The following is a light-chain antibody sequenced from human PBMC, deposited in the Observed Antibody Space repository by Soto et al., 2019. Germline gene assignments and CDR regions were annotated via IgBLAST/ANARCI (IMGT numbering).Light chain of an antibody. CDR1: QSVRSNY. J-gene: IGKJ4*01. Sequence: EMVLTQSPGTLSLSSGERATLSCRASQSVRSNYLAWYQQKPGQAPRLLIYGASSRATGIPDRFGGSGSGTDVTLTISRLEPEDFAVYYGQQYASSPLTFGGGTKVEIK. CDR2: GAS. CDR3: QQYASSPLT. V-gene: IGKV3-20*01.